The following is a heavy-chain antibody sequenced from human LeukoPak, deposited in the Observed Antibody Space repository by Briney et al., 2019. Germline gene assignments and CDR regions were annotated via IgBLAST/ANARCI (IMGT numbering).Heavy chain of an antibody. J-gene: IGHJ5*02. D-gene: IGHD3-10*01. Sequence: SETLSLTCTVSGGSISSSSHYWGWIRQPPGKGLEWIGSIYNSENTYYNPSLKSRVTISVDTSKNQFSLKLSSVTAADTAVYYCARRTVVRGFDPWGQGTLVTVSS. CDR3: ARRTVVRGFDP. CDR2: IYNSENT. CDR1: GGSISSSSHY. V-gene: IGHV4-39*07.